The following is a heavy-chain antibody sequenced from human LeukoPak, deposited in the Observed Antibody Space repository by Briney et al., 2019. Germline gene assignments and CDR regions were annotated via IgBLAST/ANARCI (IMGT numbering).Heavy chain of an antibody. Sequence: GGSLRLSCTVSGFTVSTNSMSWVRQAPGKGLEWVSFIYSDNTHYSDSVKGRFTISRDNSKNTLYLQMNSLRVEDTAVYYCAKGPRTVRFGDRHKGIFDYWGQGTLVTVSS. CDR3: AKGPRTVRFGDRHKGIFDY. D-gene: IGHD3-10*01. CDR1: GFTVSTNS. J-gene: IGHJ4*02. V-gene: IGHV3-53*01. CDR2: IYSDNT.